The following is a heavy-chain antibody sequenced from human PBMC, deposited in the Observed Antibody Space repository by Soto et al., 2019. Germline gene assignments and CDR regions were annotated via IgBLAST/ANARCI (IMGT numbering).Heavy chain of an antibody. J-gene: IGHJ4*02. V-gene: IGHV3-9*01. CDR1: GFTFDDYA. CDR2: ISWNSGSI. D-gene: IGHD6-19*01. CDR3: AKGMGRIAVAATTPFYFDY. Sequence: SLRLSCAASGFTFDDYAMHWVRPAPGKGLEWVSGISWNSGSIGYADSVKGRFTISRDNAKNSLYLQMNSLRAEDTALYYCAKGMGRIAVAATTPFYFDYWGQGTLVTVSS.